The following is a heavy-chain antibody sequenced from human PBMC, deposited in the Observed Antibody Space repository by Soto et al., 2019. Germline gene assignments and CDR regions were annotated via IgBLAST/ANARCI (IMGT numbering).Heavy chain of an antibody. J-gene: IGHJ6*03. Sequence: GGSLRLSCAASGFTFSSYAMSWVRQAPGKGLEWVSAISGSGGSTYYADSVKGRFTISRDNSKNTLYLQMNSLRAEDTAVYYCAKRSGSYYNYYYYMDVRGKGTTVTVSS. V-gene: IGHV3-23*01. CDR3: AKRSGSYYNYYYYMDV. CDR2: ISGSGGST. CDR1: GFTFSSYA. D-gene: IGHD3-10*01.